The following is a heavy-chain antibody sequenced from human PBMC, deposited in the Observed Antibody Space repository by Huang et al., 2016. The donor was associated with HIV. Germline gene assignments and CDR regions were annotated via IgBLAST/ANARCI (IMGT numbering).Heavy chain of an antibody. Sequence: VQLVQSGSALRKPGASVKVSCKASGYTFTTYSLIWVRQAAGQGLEWMVWTNTKTGKPTYAQGFTGRFVFSLNTTVNTAYLQISSVKTDDTAKYFCARYRLTGTFLDSWGQGTQVTVSS. J-gene: IGHJ4*02. CDR3: ARYRLTGTFLDS. D-gene: IGHD3-9*01. CDR2: TNTKTGKP. V-gene: IGHV7-4-1*02. CDR1: GYTFTTYS.